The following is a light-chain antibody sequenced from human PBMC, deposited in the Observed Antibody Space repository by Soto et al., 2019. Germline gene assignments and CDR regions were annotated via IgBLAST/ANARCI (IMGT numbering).Light chain of an antibody. CDR1: SSDVGSYNL. CDR2: EVS. V-gene: IGLV2-23*02. Sequence: VLTQPASLSGSPGQAITISFTGTSSDVGSYNLVSWYQQHPGKAPKLMIYEVSKRPSGVSNRFSGSKSGNTASLTISGLQAEDEADYYCCSYAGTLYVFGTGTKVTVL. J-gene: IGLJ1*01. CDR3: CSYAGTLYV.